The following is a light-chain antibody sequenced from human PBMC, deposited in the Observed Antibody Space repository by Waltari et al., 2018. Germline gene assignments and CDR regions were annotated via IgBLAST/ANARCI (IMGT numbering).Light chain of an antibody. CDR3: QQYNNWPPLFT. CDR1: QSVSSN. Sequence: EIVMTQSPATLSVSPGDRATLSCRASQSVSSNLAWYKHMPGKAPRLLIYGASPGATGIPARFSGTRSGTEFTLTISSLQSEDFAVYYCQQYNNWPPLFTFGPGTKVDMK. CDR2: GAS. V-gene: IGKV3D-15*01. J-gene: IGKJ3*01.